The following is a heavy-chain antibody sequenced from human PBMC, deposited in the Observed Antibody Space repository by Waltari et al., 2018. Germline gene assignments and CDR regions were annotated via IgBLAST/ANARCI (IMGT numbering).Heavy chain of an antibody. V-gene: IGHV4-61*02. CDR1: GGSISSGSYY. CDR2: IYTSGST. Sequence: QVQLQESGPGLVKPSQTLSLTCTVSGGSISSGSYYWSWIRQPAGKGLEWIGRIYTSGSTNYNPALKSRVTISVDTSKNQFSLKLSSVTAADTAVYYCARGNYDSSGYYWYYYYGMDVWGQGTTVTVSS. J-gene: IGHJ6*02. CDR3: ARGNYDSSGYYWYYYYGMDV. D-gene: IGHD3-22*01.